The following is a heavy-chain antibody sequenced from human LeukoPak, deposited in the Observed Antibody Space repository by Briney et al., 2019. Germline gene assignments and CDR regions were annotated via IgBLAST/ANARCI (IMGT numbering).Heavy chain of an antibody. CDR2: ISSSSSYI. J-gene: IGHJ3*02. V-gene: IGHV3-21*04. Sequence: GGSPRLSCAASGFTFSSYSMNWVRQAPGKGLEWVSSISSSSSYIYYADSVKGRFTISRDNAKNSLYLQMNSLRAEDTAVYYCARVQLLWFGAKLDAFDIWGQGTMVTVSS. D-gene: IGHD3-10*01. CDR1: GFTFSSYS. CDR3: ARVQLLWFGAKLDAFDI.